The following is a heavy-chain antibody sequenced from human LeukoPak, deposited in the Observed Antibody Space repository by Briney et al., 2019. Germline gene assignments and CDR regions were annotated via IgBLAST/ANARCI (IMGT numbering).Heavy chain of an antibody. J-gene: IGHJ3*02. D-gene: IGHD3-16*02. CDR3: AKGIGGVIVKSLLHSAFDI. Sequence: GGSLRLSCAASGFTFSSYAMSWVRHAPGKGLEWVSAISGSGGSTYYADSVKGRFTISRDNSKNTLYLQMNSLRAEDTAVYYCAKGIGGVIVKSLLHSAFDIWGQGTMVTVSS. V-gene: IGHV3-23*01. CDR1: GFTFSSYA. CDR2: ISGSGGST.